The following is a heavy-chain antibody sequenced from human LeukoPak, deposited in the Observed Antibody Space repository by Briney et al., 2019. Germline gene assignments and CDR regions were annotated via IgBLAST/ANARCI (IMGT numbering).Heavy chain of an antibody. V-gene: IGHV4-59*01. CDR1: GGSISSYY. Sequence: PSETLSLTCTVSGGSISSYYWSWVRQPPGKGLEWIGYIYYSGSTNYNPSLKSRVTISVEKSKKKFSLKLSSVTAADTAVYYCARSGLRYFDWSDYWGQGTLVTVSS. CDR3: ARSGLRYFDWSDY. CDR2: IYYSGST. J-gene: IGHJ4*02. D-gene: IGHD3-9*01.